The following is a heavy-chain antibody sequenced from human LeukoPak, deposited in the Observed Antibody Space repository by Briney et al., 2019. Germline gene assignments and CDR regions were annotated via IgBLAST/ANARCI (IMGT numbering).Heavy chain of an antibody. D-gene: IGHD6-19*01. Sequence: GRSLRLSCAASGFTFSSYAMHWVRQAPGKGLEWVALISHDGTYTYYADSVKGQFTISRDNSKDTLYLHMDSLRVEDTAVYYCARDRSSGTFYLDFWGQGTLVTVSS. CDR2: ISHDGTYT. V-gene: IGHV3-30-3*01. CDR1: GFTFSSYA. J-gene: IGHJ4*02. CDR3: ARDRSSGTFYLDF.